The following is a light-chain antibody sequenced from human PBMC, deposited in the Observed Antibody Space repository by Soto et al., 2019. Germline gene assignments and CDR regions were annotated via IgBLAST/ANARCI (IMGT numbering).Light chain of an antibody. Sequence: QSVLTQRASVSGSPGQSITISCTGTSSDVGGYNLVSWYQQHPGKAPKVMIYEGSKRPSGVSNRFSGSKSGNTASLTISGLQAEDEADYYCCSYAGSSTYVFGTGTKVTVL. CDR1: SSDVGGYNL. CDR3: CSYAGSSTYV. V-gene: IGLV2-23*01. CDR2: EGS. J-gene: IGLJ1*01.